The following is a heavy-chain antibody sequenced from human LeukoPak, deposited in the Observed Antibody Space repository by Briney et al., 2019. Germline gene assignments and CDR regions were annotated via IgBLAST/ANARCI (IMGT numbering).Heavy chain of an antibody. Sequence: PSENLSLDSTVSGGTISSYYWSWIRQPPGQGREWSGFIYFSGSTNYNPSLKSRVTISVDTSKNQFSLKLSSVTAADTAVYYCATIVGEKQQLVKALTVGMDVWGQGTTVTVSS. CDR1: GGTISSYY. J-gene: IGHJ6*02. CDR2: IYFSGST. D-gene: IGHD6-13*01. CDR3: ATIVGEKQQLVKALTVGMDV. V-gene: IGHV4-59*08.